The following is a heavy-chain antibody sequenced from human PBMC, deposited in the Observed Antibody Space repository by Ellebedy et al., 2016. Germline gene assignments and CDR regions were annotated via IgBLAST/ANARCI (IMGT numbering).Heavy chain of an antibody. CDR2: IWYDGSNK. J-gene: IGHJ4*02. D-gene: IGHD3-10*01. V-gene: IGHV3-33*01. CDR3: ASDHYGSGSYVQGFHNDY. CDR1: GFTFSSYG. Sequence: GGSLRLSXAASGFTFSSYGMHWVRQAPGKGLEWVAVIWYDGSNKYYADSVKGRFTISRDNSKNTLYLQMNSLRAEDTAVYYCASDHYGSGSYVQGFHNDYWGQGTLVTVSS.